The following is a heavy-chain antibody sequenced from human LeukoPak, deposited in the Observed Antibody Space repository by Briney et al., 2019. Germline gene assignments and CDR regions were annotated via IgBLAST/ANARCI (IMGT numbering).Heavy chain of an antibody. D-gene: IGHD6-6*01. Sequence: ASVTVSYKASGYTFTGYYIHWVRQAPGQGLEWMGWIYPYSGDTNYAQNFQGRVTMTRDTSISTAYMELSSLKSDDTAVYYCARDRNSGSSLDIWGQGTMLTVSS. V-gene: IGHV1-2*02. CDR2: IYPYSGDT. CDR3: ARDRNSGSSLDI. CDR1: GYTFTGYY. J-gene: IGHJ3*02.